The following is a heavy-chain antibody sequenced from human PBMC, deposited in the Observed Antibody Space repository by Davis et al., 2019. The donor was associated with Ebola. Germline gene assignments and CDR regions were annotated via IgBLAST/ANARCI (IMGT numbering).Heavy chain of an antibody. V-gene: IGHV3-21*01. CDR3: ARGGYYDTSGYSHAAFDI. J-gene: IGHJ3*02. CDR1: GFTFSSYS. Sequence: GESLKISCAASGFTFSSYSMNWVRQAPGKGLEWVSSISSSSYIYYADSVKGRFTISRDNAKNSLYLQMNSLRAEDTAVYYCARGGYYDTSGYSHAAFDIWGQGTMVTVAS. CDR2: ISSSSYI. D-gene: IGHD3-22*01.